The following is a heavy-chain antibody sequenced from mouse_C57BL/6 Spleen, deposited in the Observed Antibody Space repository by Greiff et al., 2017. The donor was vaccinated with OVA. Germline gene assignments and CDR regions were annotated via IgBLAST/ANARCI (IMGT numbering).Heavy chain of an antibody. CDR1: GYSITSDY. CDR3: ARYTAQASYYYAMDY. V-gene: IGHV3-8*01. D-gene: IGHD3-2*02. CDR2: ISYSGST. Sequence: EVMLVESGPGLAKPSQTLSLTCSVTGYSITSDYWNWIRKFPGNKLEYMGYISYSGSTYYNPSLKSRISITRDTSKNQYYLQLNSVTTEDTATYYCARYTAQASYYYAMDYWGQGTSVTVSS. J-gene: IGHJ4*01.